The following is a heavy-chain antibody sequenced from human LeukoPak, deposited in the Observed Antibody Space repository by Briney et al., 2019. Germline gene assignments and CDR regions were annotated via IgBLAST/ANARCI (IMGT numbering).Heavy chain of an antibody. CDR1: GFTFSSYE. J-gene: IGHJ3*02. Sequence: GGSLRLSCAASGFTFSSYEMNWVRQAPGKGLEWVSYISSGSSTIYYADSVRGRFAISRDNAQKSLYLQMNSLRADDTAVYYCARERVTTGGDAFDIWGQGTMVTVSS. V-gene: IGHV3-48*03. CDR2: ISSGSSTI. D-gene: IGHD4-17*01. CDR3: ARERVTTGGDAFDI.